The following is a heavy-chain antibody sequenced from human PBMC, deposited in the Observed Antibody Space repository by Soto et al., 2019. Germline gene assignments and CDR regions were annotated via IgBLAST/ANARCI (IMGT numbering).Heavy chain of an antibody. D-gene: IGHD1-26*01. J-gene: IGHJ4*02. CDR3: ARRGSGSYYDY. CDR2: ISGSGGST. V-gene: IGHV3-23*01. Sequence: EVQLLESXXXLXXXXXXLRLSCAASGFTFSSYAMRWVRQAPVKGLEWVSAISGSGGSTYYADSVKGRFTISRDNSKNTLYLQMNSLRAEDTAVYYCARRGSGSYYDYWGQGTLVTVSS. CDR1: GFTFSSYA.